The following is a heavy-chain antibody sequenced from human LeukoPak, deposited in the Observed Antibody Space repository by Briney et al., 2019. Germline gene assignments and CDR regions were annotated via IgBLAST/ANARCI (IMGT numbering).Heavy chain of an antibody. Sequence: GSLRLSCAASGFTFSSYAMSWVRQAPGKGLEWVSAISGSGGSTYYADSVKGRFTISRDNSKNTLYLQMNSLRVEDTAVYYCAKDGKPDILTGYYKGYFDYWGQGTLVTVSS. V-gene: IGHV3-23*01. CDR3: AKDGKPDILTGYYKGYFDY. D-gene: IGHD3-9*01. CDR2: ISGSGGST. CDR1: GFTFSSYA. J-gene: IGHJ4*02.